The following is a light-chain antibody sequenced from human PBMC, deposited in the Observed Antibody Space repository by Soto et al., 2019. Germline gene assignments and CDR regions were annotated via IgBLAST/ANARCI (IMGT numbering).Light chain of an antibody. CDR3: CSYAGSSYV. CDR1: SSDVGGYNY. CDR2: DVT. J-gene: IGLJ1*01. Sequence: QSVLTQPRSVSGSPGQSVTISCTGTSSDVGGYNYVSWYQLHPGKAPKLMIYDVTKRPSGVPDRFSGSKSGNTASLTISGLQAEDEADYYCCSYAGSSYVFGNGTKVTVL. V-gene: IGLV2-11*01.